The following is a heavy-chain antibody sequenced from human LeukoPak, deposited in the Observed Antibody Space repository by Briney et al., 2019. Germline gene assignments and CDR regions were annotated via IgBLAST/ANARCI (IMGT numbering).Heavy chain of an antibody. J-gene: IGHJ6*02. V-gene: IGHV4-34*01. D-gene: IGHD4-4*01. CDR3: ARDPTAMGV. CDR1: GGSFSGYY. CDR2: INHSGST. Sequence: SETLSLTCAVYGGSFSGYYWSWIRQPPGKGLEWIGEINHSGSTNYNPSLKSRVTISVDTSKNQLSLKLSSVTAADTAVYYCARDPTAMGVWGQGTTVTVSS.